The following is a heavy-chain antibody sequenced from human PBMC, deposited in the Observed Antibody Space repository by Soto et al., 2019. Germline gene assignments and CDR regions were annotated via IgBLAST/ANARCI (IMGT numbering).Heavy chain of an antibody. V-gene: IGHV4-4*02. CDR3: ARSQWELRPFDY. J-gene: IGHJ4*02. Sequence: SETLSLTCAFSCGSIISSNWWSWVRQPPGKGLEWIGEIYHSGSTNYNPSLKSRVTISVDKSKNQFSLKLSSVTAADTAVYYCARSQWELRPFDYWGQGTLVTVSS. CDR2: IYHSGST. CDR1: CGSIISSNW. D-gene: IGHD1-26*01.